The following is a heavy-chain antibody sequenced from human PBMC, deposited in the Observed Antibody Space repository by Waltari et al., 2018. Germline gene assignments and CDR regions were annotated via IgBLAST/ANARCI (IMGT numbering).Heavy chain of an antibody. J-gene: IGHJ4*02. CDR2: IYYSGST. V-gene: IGHV4-39*01. D-gene: IGHD1-26*01. Sequence: QLQLQESGPGLVKPSETLSLTCTFSGGSISSSSYYWGWIRQPPGKGLEWIGSIYYSGSTYYNPSLKSRVTISVDTSKNQFSLKLSSVTAADTAVYYCARQIVGATTRFDYWGQGTLVTVSS. CDR3: ARQIVGATTRFDY. CDR1: GGSISSSSYY.